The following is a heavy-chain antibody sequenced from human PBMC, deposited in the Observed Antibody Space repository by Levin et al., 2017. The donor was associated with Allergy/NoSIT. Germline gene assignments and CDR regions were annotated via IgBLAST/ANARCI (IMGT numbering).Heavy chain of an antibody. V-gene: IGHV6-1*01. CDR3: AREDPSGHYYNWFDP. CDR2: TYYRTKWYN. D-gene: IGHD1-26*01. CDR1: GDSVSSDSAA. Sequence: SETLSLTCGISGDSVSSDSAAWNWIRQSPSRGLEWLGRTYYRTKWYNDYAVSVKSRITINPDTSRNQFFLQLNSVTPEDTAVYYCAREDPSGHYYNWFDPWGQGTLVTVSS. J-gene: IGHJ5*02.